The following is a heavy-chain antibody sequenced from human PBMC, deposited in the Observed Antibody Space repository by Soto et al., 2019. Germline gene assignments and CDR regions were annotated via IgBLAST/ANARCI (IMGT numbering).Heavy chain of an antibody. V-gene: IGHV1-3*01. CDR1: GYTFTSYA. D-gene: IGHD3-22*01. Sequence: GASVKVSCKASGYTFTSYAMHWVRQAPGQRLEWMGWINAGNGNTKYSQKFQGRVTITRDTSASTAYMELSSLRSEDTAVYYCARGLHYYDSPNTFQHWGQGTLVTVSS. CDR3: ARGLHYYDSPNTFQH. J-gene: IGHJ1*01. CDR2: INAGNGNT.